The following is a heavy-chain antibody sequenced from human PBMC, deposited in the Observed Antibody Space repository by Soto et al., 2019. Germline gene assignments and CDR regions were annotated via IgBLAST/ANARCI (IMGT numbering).Heavy chain of an antibody. CDR3: ARGRSGEGGRLDY. Sequence: QVQLPESGPGLVKPSQTLSLTCTVSGGSISSGDYYWSWIRQPPGKGLEWIGYIYYSGSTYYNPSLKSRVTISVDTSKNQLSLKLSSVTASDTAVYYCARGRSGEGGRLDYWGQGTLVTVSS. D-gene: IGHD7-27*01. V-gene: IGHV4-30-4*01. J-gene: IGHJ4*02. CDR1: GGSISSGDYY. CDR2: IYYSGST.